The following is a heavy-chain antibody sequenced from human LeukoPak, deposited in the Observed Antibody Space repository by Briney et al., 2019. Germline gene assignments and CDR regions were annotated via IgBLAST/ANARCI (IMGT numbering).Heavy chain of an antibody. CDR3: ARDLDGYSGYEYLDY. V-gene: IGHV1-46*01. Sequence: GASVKVSCKASGYTFTSYYMHWVRQAPGQGLEWMGIINPSGGSTSYAQKFQGRVTMTRDTSTSTVYMELSSLGSEDTAVYYCARDLDGYSGYEYLDYWGQGTLVTVSS. CDR1: GYTFTSYY. CDR2: INPSGGST. D-gene: IGHD5-12*01. J-gene: IGHJ4*02.